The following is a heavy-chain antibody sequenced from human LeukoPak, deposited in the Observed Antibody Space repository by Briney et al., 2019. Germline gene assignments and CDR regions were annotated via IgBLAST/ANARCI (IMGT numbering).Heavy chain of an antibody. V-gene: IGHV3-21*01. Sequence: KPGGSLRLSCAASGFTFSSYSMNWVRQAPGKGLEWVSSISSGSSFIYYADSVRGRFTTSRDNAKNSLYLQMNSLRAEDTAVYYCVRGPATDPFDYWGQGTLVTVSS. D-gene: IGHD5-12*01. CDR1: GFTFSSYS. J-gene: IGHJ4*02. CDR2: ISSGSSFI. CDR3: VRGPATDPFDY.